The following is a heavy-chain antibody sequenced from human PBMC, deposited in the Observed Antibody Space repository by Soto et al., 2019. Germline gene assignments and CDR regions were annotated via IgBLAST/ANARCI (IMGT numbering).Heavy chain of an antibody. D-gene: IGHD5-12*01. J-gene: IGHJ6*02. V-gene: IGHV5-10-1*01. Sequence: PGESLELSCKGSGYSFTSYWISWVRQMPGKGLEWMGRIDPSDSYTNYSPSFQGHVTISADKSISTAYLQWSSLKASDTAMYYCARHEEMATYYYYGMDVWGQGTTVTVSS. CDR3: ARHEEMATYYYYGMDV. CDR2: IDPSDSYT. CDR1: GYSFTSYW.